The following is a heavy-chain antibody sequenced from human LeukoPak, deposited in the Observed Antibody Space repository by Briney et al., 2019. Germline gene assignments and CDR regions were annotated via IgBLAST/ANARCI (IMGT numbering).Heavy chain of an antibody. CDR2: ISYDGSNK. Sequence: PGRSLRLSCAASGFTFSSYAMHGVRQAPGKGLEWVAVISYDGSNKYYADSVKGRFTISRDNSKNTLYLQMNSLRAEDTAGYYCARDIVPAALYYGMDVWGQGTTVTVSS. CDR1: GFTFSSYA. CDR3: ARDIVPAALYYGMDV. V-gene: IGHV3-30-3*01. J-gene: IGHJ6*02. D-gene: IGHD2-2*01.